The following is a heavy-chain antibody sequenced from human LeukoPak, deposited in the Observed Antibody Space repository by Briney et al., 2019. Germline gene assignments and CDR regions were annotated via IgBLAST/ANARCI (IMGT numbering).Heavy chain of an antibody. J-gene: IGHJ4*02. CDR2: IQQGGGEE. CDR3: VRGGSTPDY. CDR1: GFTFSSFW. Sequence: PGGSLRLSCAASGFTFSSFWMSWVRQAPGKGLEWVAKIQQGGGEENYVDSVKGRFTISRDNAKNSLYLQMNSLRAEDTAVYYCVRGGSTPDYWGQGTLVTVSS. D-gene: IGHD2-2*01. V-gene: IGHV3-7*01.